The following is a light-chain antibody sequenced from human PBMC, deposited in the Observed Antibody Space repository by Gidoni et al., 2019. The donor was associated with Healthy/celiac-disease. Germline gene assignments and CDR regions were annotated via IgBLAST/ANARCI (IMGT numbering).Light chain of an antibody. CDR1: QSISTW. CDR3: QQYNSFWT. J-gene: IGKJ1*01. V-gene: IGKV1-5*03. CDR2: KAS. Sequence: DIQMTHSPSTLSASVGARFTITCRASQSISTWLAWYQKKPGKAPKLLIYKASSLESGVPSRFSGSGSGTEFTLTISSLQPDDFANYYCQQYNSFWTFGQGTKVEIK.